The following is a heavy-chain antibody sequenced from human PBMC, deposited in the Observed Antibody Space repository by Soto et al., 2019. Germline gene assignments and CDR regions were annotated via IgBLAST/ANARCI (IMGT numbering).Heavy chain of an antibody. D-gene: IGHD6-13*01. J-gene: IGHJ4*02. CDR1: GFTFRNYG. CDR3: AKENQHLVHDY. V-gene: IGHV3-30*18. Sequence: QVQLVESGGGVVRPGRSLRLTCAASGFTFRNYGMHWVRQAPGKGLEWVAIISDDGSDKYYADSMKGRFIISRDNSVNTLFLNMNSLKPEDTAVYYCAKENQHLVHDYWGQGTLVTVSS. CDR2: ISDDGSDK.